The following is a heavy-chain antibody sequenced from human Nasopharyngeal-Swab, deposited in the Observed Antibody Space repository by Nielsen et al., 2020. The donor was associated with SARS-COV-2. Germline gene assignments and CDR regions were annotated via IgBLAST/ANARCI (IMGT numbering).Heavy chain of an antibody. D-gene: IGHD3-3*01. J-gene: IGHJ6*03. CDR1: GYTFTSYD. V-gene: IGHV1-8*01. CDR2: MNPNSGNT. CDR3: ARLSNYDFWSGHYAYMDV. Sequence: ASVKVSCKASGYTFTSYDINWVRQAPGQGLEWMGWMNPNSGNTGYAQKFQGRVTMPRNTSISTAYMELSSLRSEDPAVYYCARLSNYDFWSGHYAYMDVWGKGTTVTVSS.